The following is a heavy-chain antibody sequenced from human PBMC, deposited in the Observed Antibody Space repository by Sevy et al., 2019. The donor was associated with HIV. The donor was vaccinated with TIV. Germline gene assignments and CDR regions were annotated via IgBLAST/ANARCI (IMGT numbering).Heavy chain of an antibody. J-gene: IGHJ3*02. V-gene: IGHV1-2*02. CDR2: INPNSSDT. D-gene: IGHD2-21*02. Sequence: ASVKVSCKASGYTFTGYYMNWVRQAPGQGLEWMGWINPNSSDTQYPEKFQGRVTMTRDTSISTAYMQLSSLRSDDTAVYYCARDFLAVTSIPSDAFDIWGQGTMVTVSS. CDR1: GYTFTGYY. CDR3: ARDFLAVTSIPSDAFDI.